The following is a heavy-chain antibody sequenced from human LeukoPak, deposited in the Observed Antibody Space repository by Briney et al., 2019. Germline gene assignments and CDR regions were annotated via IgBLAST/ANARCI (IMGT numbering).Heavy chain of an antibody. CDR2: IYTSGST. J-gene: IGHJ4*02. CDR1: GGSISSGSYY. Sequence: SQTLSLTCTVSGGSISSGSYYWSWIRQPAGKGLEWIGRIYTSGSTNYNPSLKSRVTISVDTSKNQFSLKLSSVAAADTAVYYCATGTGTTSALDYWGQGTLVTVSS. D-gene: IGHD1-7*01. CDR3: ATGTGTTSALDY. V-gene: IGHV4-61*02.